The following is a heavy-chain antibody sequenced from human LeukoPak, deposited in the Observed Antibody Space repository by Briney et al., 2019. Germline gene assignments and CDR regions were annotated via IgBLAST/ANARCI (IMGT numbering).Heavy chain of an antibody. CDR1: GFTFDDYA. D-gene: IGHD3-16*02. CDR2: ISSSSEFI. CDR3: ARWLGAIAWPYYFDY. V-gene: IGHV3-21*01. J-gene: IGHJ4*02. Sequence: PGGSLRLSCAASGFTFDDYAMHWVRQAPGKGLEWVSSISSSSEFIYYADSVKGRFTISRDNARNSLYLQMNSLRAEDTAVYYCARWLGAIAWPYYFDYWGQGTLVTVSS.